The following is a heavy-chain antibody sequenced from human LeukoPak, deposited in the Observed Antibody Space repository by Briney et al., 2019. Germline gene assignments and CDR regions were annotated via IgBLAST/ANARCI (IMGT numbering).Heavy chain of an antibody. CDR3: ASSILMWLGNDMDA. V-gene: IGHV3-74*01. D-gene: IGHD3-10*01. CDR2: IKSDGSHT. Sequence: RGSLRLSCAASGFPFSDYWLHWVRQAPGRGLVWVSRIKSDGSHTIYADSVKGRFTIYRDNAKNTLYLQMNSLRVEDSAVYYCASSILMWLGNDMDAWGQGTMVTVSS. CDR1: GFPFSDYW. J-gene: IGHJ6*02.